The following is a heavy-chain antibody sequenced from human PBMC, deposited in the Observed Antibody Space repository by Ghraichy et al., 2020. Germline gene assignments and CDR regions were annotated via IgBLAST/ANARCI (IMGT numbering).Heavy chain of an antibody. CDR3: AEGLWAIDY. CDR2: IYYSGST. V-gene: IGHV4-39*07. CDR1: GGSISSSSYY. Sequence: SETLSLTCTVSGGSISSSSYYWGWIRQPPGKGLEWIGSIYYSGSTYYNPSLKSRVTISVDTSKNQFSLKLSSVTAADTAVYYCAEGLWAIDYWGQGTLVTVSS. J-gene: IGHJ4*02. D-gene: IGHD2/OR15-2a*01.